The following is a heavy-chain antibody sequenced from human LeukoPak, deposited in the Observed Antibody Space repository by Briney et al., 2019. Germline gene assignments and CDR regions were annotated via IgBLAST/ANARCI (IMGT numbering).Heavy chain of an antibody. CDR3: ARARTGGYFDY. V-gene: IGHV3-7*03. CDR1: GLTFSNYW. Sequence: QSGGSLRLSCAASGLTFSNYWMSWVRQAPGKGMEWVANIKEGGSEKYYVDSMKGRFTISRDNAKNSLYLQMSSLRVEDTAVYYCARARTGGYFDYWGQGTLVTVSS. CDR2: IKEGGSEK. J-gene: IGHJ4*02. D-gene: IGHD4-23*01.